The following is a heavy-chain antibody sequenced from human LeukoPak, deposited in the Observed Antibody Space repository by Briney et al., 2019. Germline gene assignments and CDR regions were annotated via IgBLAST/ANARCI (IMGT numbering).Heavy chain of an antibody. CDR3: ARRNFSYGDYGNNWLDP. CDR2: IYYSGST. D-gene: IGHD4-17*01. Sequence: SETQSLTCTVSGGSISSSSYYWGWIRQPPGKGLEWIGSIYYSGSTYYNPSLKSRVTISVDTSKNQFSLKLSSVTAADTAVYYCARRNFSYGDYGNNWLDPWGQGTLVTVSS. CDR1: GGSISSSSYY. J-gene: IGHJ5*02. V-gene: IGHV4-39*01.